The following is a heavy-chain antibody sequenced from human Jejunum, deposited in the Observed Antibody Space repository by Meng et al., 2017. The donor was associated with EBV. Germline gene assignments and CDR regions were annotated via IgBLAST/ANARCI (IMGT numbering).Heavy chain of an antibody. V-gene: IGHV4-34*01. CDR3: ARLGGYASGTYYPIDP. CDR2: INHGGGA. CDR1: GGSFSDYY. D-gene: IGHD3-10*01. J-gene: IGHJ5*02. Sequence: QVQLQQWGDGLLKPSETLSLTCAVYGGSFSDYYWTWIRQPPGKGLEWIGEINHGGGAIYNPSLKSRVTISVDTSKNQFSLKLSSVTAADTAVYYCARLGGYASGTYYPIDPWGQGTLVTVSS.